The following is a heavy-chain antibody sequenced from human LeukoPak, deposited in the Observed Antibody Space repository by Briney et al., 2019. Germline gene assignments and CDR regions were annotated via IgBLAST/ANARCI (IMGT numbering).Heavy chain of an antibody. CDR3: ARGVKGPGYCSSTSCLEGFDY. Sequence: PGGSLRLSCAASGITFRNYWMSWIRQPPGKGLEWIGEINHSGSTNYNPSLKSRVTISVDTSKNQFSLKLSSVTAADTAVYYCARGVKGPGYCSSTSCLEGFDYWGQGTLVTVSS. V-gene: IGHV4-34*01. D-gene: IGHD2-2*01. J-gene: IGHJ4*02. CDR1: GITFRNYW. CDR2: INHSGST.